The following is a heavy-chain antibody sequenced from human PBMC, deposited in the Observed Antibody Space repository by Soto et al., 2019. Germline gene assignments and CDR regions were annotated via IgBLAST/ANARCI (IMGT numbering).Heavy chain of an antibody. CDR2: ISSNGNTI. V-gene: IGHV3-11*01. CDR3: EQISSENYYDPMFS. D-gene: IGHD3-22*01. J-gene: IGHJ4*02. Sequence: VESGGGFVKTSGSLTLACGGSGFTFSDYYMSWVRPATGKGLEGVAYISSNGNTIYHAECVKGRFTSSRNEAKNSVFLQMSNLRAEDTALYFCEQISSENYYDPMFSWGQGTLVTVSS. CDR1: GFTFSDYY.